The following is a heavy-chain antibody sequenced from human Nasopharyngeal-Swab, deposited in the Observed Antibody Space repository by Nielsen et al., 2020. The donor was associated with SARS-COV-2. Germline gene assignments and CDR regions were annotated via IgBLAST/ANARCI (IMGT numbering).Heavy chain of an antibody. CDR2: IYTSGST. D-gene: IGHD3-3*01. CDR3: ASITIFGVVYS. CDR1: GGSISSGSYY. Sequence: SETLSLTCTVSGGSISSGSYYWSWIRQPAGKGLEWIGRIYTSGSTNYNPSLKSRVTISVDTSKNQFSLKLSSVTAADTAVYYCASITIFGVVYSWGQGTMVTVSS. J-gene: IGHJ3*01. V-gene: IGHV4-61*02.